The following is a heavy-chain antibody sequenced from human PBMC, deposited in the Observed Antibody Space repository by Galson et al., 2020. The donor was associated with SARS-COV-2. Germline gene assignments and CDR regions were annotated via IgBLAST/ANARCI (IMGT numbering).Heavy chain of an antibody. J-gene: IGHJ6*02. CDR3: ATGLAVAGTALSYYYYYGMDV. CDR2: FDPEDGET. CDR1: GYTITELT. Sequence: GVSLKNSCEVSGYTITELTMHWVRQAPGKGLEWKGGFDPEDGETIYAQKLQGRVTMTEDTSTDTAYMELSSLRSEDTAVYYCATGLAVAGTALSYYYYYGMDVWGQGTTFTVSS. V-gene: IGHV1-24*01. D-gene: IGHD6-19*01.